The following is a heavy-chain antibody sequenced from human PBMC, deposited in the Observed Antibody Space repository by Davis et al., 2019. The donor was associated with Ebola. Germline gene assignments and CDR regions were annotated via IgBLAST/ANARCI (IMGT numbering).Heavy chain of an antibody. CDR2: IYYSGST. CDR1: GGSISSHY. D-gene: IGHD5-18*01. Sequence: PGGSLRLSCTVSGGSISSHYWSWIRQPPGKGLEWIGYIYYSGSTNYNPSLKSRVTISVDTSKNQFSLKLSSVTAADTAVYYCARDFISSHGRYFQHWGQGTLVTVSS. V-gene: IGHV4-59*11. J-gene: IGHJ1*01. CDR3: ARDFISSHGRYFQH.